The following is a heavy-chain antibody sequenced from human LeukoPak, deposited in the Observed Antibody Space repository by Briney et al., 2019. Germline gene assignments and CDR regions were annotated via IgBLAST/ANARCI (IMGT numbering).Heavy chain of an antibody. J-gene: IGHJ4*02. Sequence: PGGSLRLSCAASGFTFDDYAMHWVRQAPGKGLEWVSGISWNSGSIGCADSVKGRFTISRDNAKNSLYLQMNSLRVEDTALYYCAKGTGEYVAAAGTFDYWGQGTLVTVSS. CDR3: AKGTGEYVAAAGTFDY. CDR2: ISWNSGSI. CDR1: GFTFDDYA. D-gene: IGHD6-13*01. V-gene: IGHV3-9*01.